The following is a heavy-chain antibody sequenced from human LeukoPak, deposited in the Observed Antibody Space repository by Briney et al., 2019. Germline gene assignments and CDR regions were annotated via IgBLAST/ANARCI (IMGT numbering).Heavy chain of an antibody. D-gene: IGHD3-22*01. J-gene: IGHJ4*02. V-gene: IGHV1-18*01. Sequence: GASVKVSCKASGYRLSYYGTSWVRQAPGQGLEWMGWINAYTGNTNYAQKLQGRVTMTTDTSTSTAYMELRSLRSDDTAVYYCARAHPEYYDSSGYNPLDFWGQGTLVTVSS. CDR3: ARAHPEYYDSSGYNPLDF. CDR1: GYRLSYYG. CDR2: INAYTGNT.